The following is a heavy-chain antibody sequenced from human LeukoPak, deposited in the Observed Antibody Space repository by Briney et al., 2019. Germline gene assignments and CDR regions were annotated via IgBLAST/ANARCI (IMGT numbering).Heavy chain of an antibody. V-gene: IGHV5-51*01. CDR1: GYTFTNHW. D-gene: IGHD6-19*01. CDR3: ARQGRQRLVVVGETYFDY. CDR2: IYPSDSDT. Sequence: GESLKISCKGSGYTFTNHWIGWVGQMQGRSLEWMGIIYPSDSDTRYSPSFQGQVTISADKSISTAYLQWSSLKASDTAMYYCARQGRQRLVVVGETYFDYWGQGTLVTVSS. J-gene: IGHJ4*02.